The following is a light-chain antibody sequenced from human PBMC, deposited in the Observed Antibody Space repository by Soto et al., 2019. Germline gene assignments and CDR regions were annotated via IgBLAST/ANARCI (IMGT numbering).Light chain of an antibody. CDR2: GAS. Sequence: EIVLTQSPGTLSLSPGERATLSCRASQSVSSSYLAWYQQKPGQAPRLLIYGASSRATGIPDRFSGSGSGTDFTLSTSSLEPEDFAVYYGQQDGSSPTFGQGTKVEIK. CDR1: QSVSSSY. CDR3: QQDGSSPT. V-gene: IGKV3-20*01. J-gene: IGKJ1*01.